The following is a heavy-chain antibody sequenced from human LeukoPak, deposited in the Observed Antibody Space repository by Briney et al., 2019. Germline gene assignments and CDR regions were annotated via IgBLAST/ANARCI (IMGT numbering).Heavy chain of an antibody. CDR2: VYHSGST. D-gene: IGHD4/OR15-4a*01. J-gene: IGHJ3*02. Sequence: SETLSLTCAVSGDSNSSGYYWGGIRQPPGKGLEWIGSVYHSGSTFYNPSLKSRVIISADTSENQFSLRLSSVTAADTAVYYCARPRTNYVNDAFHIWGRGTMVTVS. V-gene: IGHV4-38-2*01. CDR1: GDSNSSGYY. CDR3: ARPRTNYVNDAFHI.